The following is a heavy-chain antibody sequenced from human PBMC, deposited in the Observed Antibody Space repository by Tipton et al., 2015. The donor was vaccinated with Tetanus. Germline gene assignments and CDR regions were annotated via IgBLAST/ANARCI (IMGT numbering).Heavy chain of an antibody. CDR2: ISNGNP. CDR1: RGPISSYY. Sequence: LRLSCTVSRGPISSYYWSWIRQPAGKGLEWIGHISNGNPDYSPSLKRRVTLSVATSKNQFYLELRSVTAADTGVYYCAGVTAQRTELYFEHWGQGTQVTVSS. V-gene: IGHV4-4*07. CDR3: AGVTAQRTELYFEH. J-gene: IGHJ1*01. D-gene: IGHD2-8*02.